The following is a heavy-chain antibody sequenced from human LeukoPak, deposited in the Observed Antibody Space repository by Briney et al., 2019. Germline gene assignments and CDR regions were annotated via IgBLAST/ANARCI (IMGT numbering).Heavy chain of an antibody. CDR3: ARGGLRFLEWHYYYGMDV. CDR2: INHSGST. CDR1: GFTFSDYY. Sequence: GSLRLSCAASGFTFSDYYMSWIRQAPGKGLEWIGEINHSGSTNYNPSLKSRVTISVDTSKNQFSLKLSSVTAADTAVYYCARGGLRFLEWHYYYGMDVWGQGTTVTVSS. D-gene: IGHD3-3*01. V-gene: IGHV4-34*01. J-gene: IGHJ6*02.